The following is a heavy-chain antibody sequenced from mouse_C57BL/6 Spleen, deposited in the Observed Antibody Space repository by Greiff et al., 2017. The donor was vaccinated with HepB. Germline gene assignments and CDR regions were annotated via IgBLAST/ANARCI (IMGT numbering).Heavy chain of an antibody. CDR2: ISSGCSYT. Sequence: EVKVVESGGDLVKPGGSLKLSCAASGFTFSSYGMSWVRQTPDKRLEWVATISSGCSYTYYPDSVTGRFTISRDNAKNTLYLQMSSLKSEDTAMYYCARQERELGPFAYWGQGTLVTVSA. J-gene: IGHJ3*01. CDR1: GFTFSSYG. D-gene: IGHD4-1*01. V-gene: IGHV5-6*01. CDR3: ARQERELGPFAY.